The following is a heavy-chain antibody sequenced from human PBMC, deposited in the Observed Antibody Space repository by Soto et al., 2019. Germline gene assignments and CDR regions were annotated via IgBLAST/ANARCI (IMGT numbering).Heavy chain of an antibody. CDR3: TTTPDRLLWFGELLLNWFDP. CDR1: GFTFSSYE. V-gene: IGHV3-15*01. J-gene: IGHJ5*02. Sequence: GGSLRLSCAASGFTFSSYEMNWVRQAPGKGLEWVGRIKSKTDGGTTDYAAPVTGRFTISRDDSRNTLYLKMNSLKTEDTAVYYCTTTPDRLLWFGELLLNWFDPWGQGTLVTVSS. CDR2: IKSKTDGGTT. D-gene: IGHD3-10*01.